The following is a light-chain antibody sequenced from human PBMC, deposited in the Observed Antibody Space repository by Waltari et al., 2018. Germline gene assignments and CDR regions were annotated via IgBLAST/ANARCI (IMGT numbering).Light chain of an antibody. CDR3: ATWDSSLSGVV. Sequence: QSVLTQPPSVSAAPGQKVTISCSGSSSNIANNYVSWYQQLPGTAPRLLIHHHKKRPAGIPDRFSGARSGTSATLAITGLQTGDEGDYYCATWDSSLSGVVFGGGTKVAVL. CDR1: SSNIANNY. J-gene: IGLJ2*01. V-gene: IGLV1-51*01. CDR2: HHK.